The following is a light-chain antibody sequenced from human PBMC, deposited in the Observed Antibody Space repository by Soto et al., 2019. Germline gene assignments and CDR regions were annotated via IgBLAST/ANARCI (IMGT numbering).Light chain of an antibody. CDR3: QQYDSWT. V-gene: IGKV3-20*01. Sequence: EIVLTQSPGTLSLSPGERATLSCRASQSISGPYLAWYQQKPGQAPRLLIYAVSIRATGISDRFSGSGSGTDFTLTISRLEPEDFAVYYCQQYDSWTLGQGTKVDIK. J-gene: IGKJ1*01. CDR2: AVS. CDR1: QSISGPY.